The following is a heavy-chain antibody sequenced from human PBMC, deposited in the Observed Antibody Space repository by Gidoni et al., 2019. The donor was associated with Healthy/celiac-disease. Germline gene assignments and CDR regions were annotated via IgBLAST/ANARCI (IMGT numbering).Heavy chain of an antibody. D-gene: IGHD5-18*01. J-gene: IGHJ4*02. CDR2: ISYDGSNK. CDR1: GFTFSSYA. Sequence: QVQLVESGGGVVQPGRSLRLSWSASGFTFSSYAMHWVRQAPGKGLEWVAVISYDGSNKYYADSVKGRFTISRDNSKNTLYLQMNSLRAEDTAVYYCARDGIDSYGKIDYWGQGTLVTVSS. V-gene: IGHV3-30-3*01. CDR3: ARDGIDSYGKIDY.